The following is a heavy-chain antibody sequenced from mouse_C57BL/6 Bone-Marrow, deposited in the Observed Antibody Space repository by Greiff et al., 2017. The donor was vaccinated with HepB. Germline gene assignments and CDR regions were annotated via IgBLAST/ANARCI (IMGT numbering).Heavy chain of an antibody. Sequence: EVHLVESGEGLVKPGGSLKLSCAASGFTFSDYGMAWVRQAPRKGPEWVAFISNLAYSIYYADTVTGRFTISRENAKNTLYLEMSSLRSEDTAMYYCARPYGSSWGFAYWGQGTLVTVSA. J-gene: IGHJ3*01. CDR1: GFTFSDYG. V-gene: IGHV5-15*01. CDR2: ISNLAYSI. CDR3: ARPYGSSWGFAY. D-gene: IGHD1-1*01.